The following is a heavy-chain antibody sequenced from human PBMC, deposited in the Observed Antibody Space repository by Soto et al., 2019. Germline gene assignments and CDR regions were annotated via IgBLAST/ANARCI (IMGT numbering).Heavy chain of an antibody. Sequence: QEQLVESGGGVVQPGRSLRLSCAASGFIFSSYGMHWVRQAPGKGLEWVAVIWYDGSNKYYADSVKGRFTISRDNSKNTLYLQMNSLRAEDTAVYYCARDRYSSGWYDLDYWGQGTLGTVSS. CDR2: IWYDGSNK. CDR1: GFIFSSYG. J-gene: IGHJ4*02. D-gene: IGHD6-19*01. CDR3: ARDRYSSGWYDLDY. V-gene: IGHV3-33*01.